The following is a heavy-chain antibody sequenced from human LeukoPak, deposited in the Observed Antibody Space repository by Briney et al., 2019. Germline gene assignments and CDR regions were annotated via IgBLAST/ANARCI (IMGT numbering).Heavy chain of an antibody. CDR3: AKSGIAAVADGWFDA. J-gene: IGHJ5*02. D-gene: IGHD6-19*01. CDR1: GFTFSSYA. Sequence: GGSLSLSCAASGFTFSSYAMSWVRQAPGKGLEWVSAISGSGGSTYYADSVKGRFTISRDNSKNTLYLQMNSLRAEDTAVYYCAKSGIAAVADGWFDAWGQGTLVTVSS. CDR2: ISGSGGST. V-gene: IGHV3-23*01.